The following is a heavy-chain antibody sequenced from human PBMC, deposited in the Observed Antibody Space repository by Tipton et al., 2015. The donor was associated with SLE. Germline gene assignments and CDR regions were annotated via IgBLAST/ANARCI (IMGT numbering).Heavy chain of an antibody. V-gene: IGHV4-39*07. Sequence: LRLSCTVSGGSISSGSYYWSWIRQPAGKGLEWIGSIYYSGSTYYNPSLKSRVTISVDTSKNQFSLKLSSVTAADTAVYYCASGWIQLWLDYWGQGTLVTVSS. CDR1: GGSISSGSYY. CDR2: IYYSGST. CDR3: ASGWIQLWLDY. J-gene: IGHJ4*02. D-gene: IGHD5-18*01.